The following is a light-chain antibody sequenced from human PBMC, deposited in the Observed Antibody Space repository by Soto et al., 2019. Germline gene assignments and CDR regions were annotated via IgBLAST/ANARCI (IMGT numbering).Light chain of an antibody. Sequence: QSALTQPPSVAGSPGQSVTISCTGTNNDVGGYKGVSWYRQSPGTATKLMIYEVTNRPSGVPDRFSGSKSGNTASLTISGLQSEDEADYYCFSYTRSDTYVFGAVTKLTVL. CDR3: FSYTRSDTYV. CDR1: NNDVGGYKG. J-gene: IGLJ1*01. V-gene: IGLV2-18*02. CDR2: EVT.